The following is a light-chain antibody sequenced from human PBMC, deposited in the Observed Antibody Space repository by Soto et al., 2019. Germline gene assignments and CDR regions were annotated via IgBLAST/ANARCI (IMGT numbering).Light chain of an antibody. CDR1: QSISSW. CDR3: QQYNSYSRGYT. CDR2: KAS. V-gene: IGKV1-5*03. J-gene: IGKJ2*01. Sequence: DIQMTQSPSTLSASVGDRVTITCRASQSISSWLAWYQQKPGKAPKLLIYKASSLESGVPSRFSGSGSGTEFTLTISSLQPDDFATYYCQQYNSYSRGYTFGQGTKVDSK.